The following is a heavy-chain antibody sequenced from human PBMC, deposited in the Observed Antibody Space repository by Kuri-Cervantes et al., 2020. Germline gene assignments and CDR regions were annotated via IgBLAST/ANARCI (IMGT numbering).Heavy chain of an antibody. V-gene: IGHV3-30-3*01. CDR1: GFTFSSYA. CDR3: ARLVGYCSGGSCLPFDY. CDR2: ISYDGSNK. Sequence: GGSLRLSCAASGFTFSSYAMHWIRQAPGKGLEWVAVISYDGSNKYYADSVKGRFTISRDNSKNTLYLQMNSLRAEDTAVYYCARLVGYCSGGSCLPFDYWGQGTLVTVSS. D-gene: IGHD2-15*01. J-gene: IGHJ4*02.